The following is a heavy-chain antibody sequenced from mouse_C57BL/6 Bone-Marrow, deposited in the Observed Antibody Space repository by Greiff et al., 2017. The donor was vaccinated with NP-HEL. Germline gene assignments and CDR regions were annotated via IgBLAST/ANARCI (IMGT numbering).Heavy chain of an antibody. V-gene: IGHV14-4*01. J-gene: IGHJ1*03. CDR3: TTRSYYGSSYWYFDV. Sequence: VQLQQSGAELVRPGASVTLSCTASGFNIKDDYMHWVKQRPEQGLEWIGWIDPENGATEYASKFPGKATITADTSSHTAYLQLSSLTSEDTAVYYCTTRSYYGSSYWYFDVWGTGTTVTVSS. CDR2: IDPENGAT. D-gene: IGHD1-1*01. CDR1: GFNIKDDY.